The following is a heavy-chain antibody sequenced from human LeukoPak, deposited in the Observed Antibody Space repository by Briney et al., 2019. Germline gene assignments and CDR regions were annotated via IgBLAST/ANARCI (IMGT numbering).Heavy chain of an antibody. V-gene: IGHV3-11*04. CDR1: GFTFSDYY. CDR2: ISSSGRTI. D-gene: IGHD3-3*01. Sequence: GGSLRLSCAASGFTFSDYYMSWIRQAPGKGLEWVSYISSSGRTIYYADSVKGRFTISRDNAKNSLYLQMNSLRAEDTAVYYCARSVDYDFWSEDIGLEYWGQGTLVTVSS. J-gene: IGHJ4*02. CDR3: ARSVDYDFWSEDIGLEY.